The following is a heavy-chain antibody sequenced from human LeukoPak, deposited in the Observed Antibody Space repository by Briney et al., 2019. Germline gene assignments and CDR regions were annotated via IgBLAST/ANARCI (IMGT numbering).Heavy chain of an antibody. CDR2: INTDGSST. J-gene: IGHJ4*02. CDR3: ARVVEDNSDSSLS. V-gene: IGHV3-74*01. Sequence: PGGSLRLSCAASGFTFSSYWMHWVRQGPGKGLVWVSRINTDGSSTSYADSVKGRFTISRDNAKNTLFLQMNSLRAEDTAVYYCARVVEDNSDSSLSWGQGTLVTVSS. D-gene: IGHD3-22*01. CDR1: GFTFSSYW.